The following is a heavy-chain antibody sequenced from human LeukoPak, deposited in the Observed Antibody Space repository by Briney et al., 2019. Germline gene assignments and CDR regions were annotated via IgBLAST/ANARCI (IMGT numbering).Heavy chain of an antibody. V-gene: IGHV3-30*02. D-gene: IGHD2-2*01. CDR1: GFTFSSYG. J-gene: IGHJ4*02. CDR2: IRYDGSNK. Sequence: GGSLRLSCAASGFTFSSYGMHWVRQAPGKGLEWVAFIRYDGSNKYYADSVKGRFTISRDNSKNTLYLQMNSLRAEDTAVYYCAKDWQYQPLLYYFDYWGQGTLVTVSS. CDR3: AKDWQYQPLLYYFDY.